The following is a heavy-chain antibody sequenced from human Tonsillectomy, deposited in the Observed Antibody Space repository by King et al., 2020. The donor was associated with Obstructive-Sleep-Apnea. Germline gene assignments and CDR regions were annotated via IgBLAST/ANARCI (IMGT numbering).Heavy chain of an antibody. D-gene: IGHD3-22*01. Sequence: QLQESGPGLVKPSETLSLICTVSGGSISSSSYYWGWIRQPPGKGLEWIGSMHYSGSTYYNPSLKSRVTISVDTSKNQFSLRLNSVTAADTAVYYFARVAYYGHNWFDPWGQGTLVTVSS. CDR2: MHYSGST. J-gene: IGHJ5*02. V-gene: IGHV4-39*07. CDR3: ARVAYYGHNWFDP. CDR1: GGSISSSSYY.